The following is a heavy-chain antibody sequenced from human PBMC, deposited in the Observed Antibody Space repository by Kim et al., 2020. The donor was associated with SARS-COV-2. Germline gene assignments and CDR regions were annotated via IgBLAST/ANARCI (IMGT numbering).Heavy chain of an antibody. CDR1: GDSFISYW. CDR2: INPGDSDT. V-gene: IGHV5-51*01. D-gene: IGHD6-19*01. CDR3: VRHGGQWLVTLPFDY. J-gene: IGHJ4*02. Sequence: GESLKISCKDSGDSFISYWIAWVRQMPGKGLECMGIINPGDSDTRYSPSFQGQVTISADKSINTAYLQWSSLKASDTAIYYCVRHGGQWLVTLPFDYWGQGTLVTVSS.